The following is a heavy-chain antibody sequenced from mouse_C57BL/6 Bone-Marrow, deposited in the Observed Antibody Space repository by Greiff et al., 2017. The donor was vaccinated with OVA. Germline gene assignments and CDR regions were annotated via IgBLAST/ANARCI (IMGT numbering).Heavy chain of an antibody. D-gene: IGHD5-5*01. Sequence: GQRQGPGAELVKPGGSVKMSCKASGYTFTSYWITWVKQRPGQGLEWIGDIYPGSGSTNYNEKFKSKATLTVETASNTAYMQLSSLASEDSAVYDCARRLPSYALDDWGQGTSVTVSS. CDR1: GYTFTSYW. CDR2: IYPGSGST. V-gene: IGHV1-55*01. CDR3: ARRLPSYALDD. J-gene: IGHJ4*01.